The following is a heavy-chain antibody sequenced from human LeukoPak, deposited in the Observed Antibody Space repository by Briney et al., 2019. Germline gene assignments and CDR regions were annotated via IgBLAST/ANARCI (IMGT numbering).Heavy chain of an antibody. J-gene: IGHJ4*02. D-gene: IGHD3-22*01. CDR2: ISSSSSTI. CDR3: ASGEYYDSSGYWAPFDY. V-gene: IGHV3-48*04. Sequence: GRSLRLSCAASGFTFSSYSMNWVRQAPGKGLEWVSYISSSSSTIYYADSVKGRFTISRDNAKNSLYLQMNSLRAEDTAVYYCASGEYYDSSGYWAPFDYWGQGTLVTVSS. CDR1: GFTFSSYS.